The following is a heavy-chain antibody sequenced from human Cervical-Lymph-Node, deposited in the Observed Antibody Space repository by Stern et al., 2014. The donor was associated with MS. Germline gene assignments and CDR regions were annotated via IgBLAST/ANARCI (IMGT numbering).Heavy chain of an antibody. CDR3: ARLSTVVDY. V-gene: IGHV4-59*08. D-gene: IGHD4-23*01. CDR1: GDSISSYY. Sequence: KESGPGLVKPSETLSLTCTVSGDSISSYYWSWIRQPPGKGLEWIGHVYYSGTPYYNPSPTGRVTISVDTSKKHFSLKWTSVTAADTAVYYCARLSTVVDYWGQGTLVTVSS. J-gene: IGHJ4*02. CDR2: VYYSGTP.